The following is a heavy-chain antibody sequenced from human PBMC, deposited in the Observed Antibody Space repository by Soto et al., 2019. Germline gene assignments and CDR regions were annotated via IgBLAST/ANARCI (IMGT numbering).Heavy chain of an antibody. J-gene: IGHJ4*02. V-gene: IGHV3-11*01. D-gene: IGHD2-2*01. CDR2: ISSSGSTV. CDR1: GFTFSDYY. Sequence: PGGSLRLSCAASGFTFSDYYMSWIRQAPGKGLEWLSYISSSGSTVFYADSLKGRFTVSRDNAKNSLYLQMNSLTAADTAVYYCARDGPLYQVDYWGQGTLVTVSS. CDR3: ARDGPLYQVDY.